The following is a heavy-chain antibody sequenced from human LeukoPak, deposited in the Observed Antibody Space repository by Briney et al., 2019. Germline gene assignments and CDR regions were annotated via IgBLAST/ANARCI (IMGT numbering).Heavy chain of an antibody. CDR3: ARVVPAATHFDY. CDR1: GGSFSGYY. CDR2: INHSGST. Sequence: SETLSLTCAVYGGSFSGYYWNWIRQPPGKGLEWIGEINHSGSTNYNPSLKSRVTISVDTSKNQFSLKLSSVTAADTAVYYCARVVPAATHFDYRGQGTLVTVSS. V-gene: IGHV4-34*01. D-gene: IGHD2-2*01. J-gene: IGHJ4*02.